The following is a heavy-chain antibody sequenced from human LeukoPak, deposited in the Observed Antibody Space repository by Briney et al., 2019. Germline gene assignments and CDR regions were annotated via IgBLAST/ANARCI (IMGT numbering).Heavy chain of an antibody. J-gene: IGHJ6*03. CDR1: GGSISSSSYY. Sequence: SETLSLTCTVSGGSISSSSYYWGWIRQPPGKGLEWIGSIYYSGSTYYNPSLKSRVTISVDTSKNQFSLKLSSVTAADTAVYYCARAPYYYYYMDVWGKGTTVTISS. CDR3: ARAPYYYYYMDV. CDR2: IYYSGST. V-gene: IGHV4-39*01.